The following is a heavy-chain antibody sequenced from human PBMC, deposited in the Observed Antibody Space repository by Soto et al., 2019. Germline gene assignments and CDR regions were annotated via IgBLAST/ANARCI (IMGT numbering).Heavy chain of an antibody. V-gene: IGHV1-18*01. CDR2: ISAYNGNT. Sequence: ASVKVSCKASGYTFTSYGISWGRQAPGQGLEWMGWISAYNGNTNYAQKLQGRVTMTTDTSTSTAYMELRSLRSDDTAVYYCASYGDYAYYYYGMDVWGQGTTVTVSS. CDR1: GYTFTSYG. J-gene: IGHJ6*02. CDR3: ASYGDYAYYYYGMDV. D-gene: IGHD4-17*01.